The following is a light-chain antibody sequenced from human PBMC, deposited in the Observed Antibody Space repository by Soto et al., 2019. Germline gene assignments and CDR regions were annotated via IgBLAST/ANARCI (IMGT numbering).Light chain of an antibody. V-gene: IGLV2-23*01. CDR1: SGDVGRSNL. CDR3: CSYAGDVAYVA. J-gene: IGLJ2*01. Sequence: QSVLTQPASVSGSPGQSITITCSGTSGDVGRSNLVSWYQQHPDKAPKLMIYEGTKRPSGVSDRFSGSKSGNTASLTISGLQAEDEADYYCCSYAGDVAYVAFGGGTKLTVL. CDR2: EGT.